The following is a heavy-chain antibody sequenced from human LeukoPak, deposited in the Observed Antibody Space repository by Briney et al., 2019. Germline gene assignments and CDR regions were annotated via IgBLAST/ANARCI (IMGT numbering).Heavy chain of an antibody. Sequence: PGGSLRLSCAASGFAFDDYAMHWVRQAPGTGLEWVSLISGDGGSTYYADSVKGRFTISRDNSKNSLYLQMNGLRTEDTALYYCAKDIRGDGYNSRFDYWGQGTLVTVSP. CDR1: GFAFDDYA. CDR2: ISGDGGST. CDR3: AKDIRGDGYNSRFDY. V-gene: IGHV3-43*02. D-gene: IGHD5-24*01. J-gene: IGHJ4*02.